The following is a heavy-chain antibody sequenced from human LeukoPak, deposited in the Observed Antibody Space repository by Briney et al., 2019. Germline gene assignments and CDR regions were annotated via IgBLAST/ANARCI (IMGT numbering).Heavy chain of an antibody. D-gene: IGHD6-19*01. Sequence: GRSLRLSCAASGFTFSRYGMYWVRQAPGKGLEWVAVISYDGSNKYYGDSVKGRFTISRDNSKNTLYLQMNSLRAEDTAVYYCAKDGDSSGWYYFDYWGQGTLVTVSS. CDR1: GFTFSRYG. CDR3: AKDGDSSGWYYFDY. J-gene: IGHJ4*02. V-gene: IGHV3-30*18. CDR2: ISYDGSNK.